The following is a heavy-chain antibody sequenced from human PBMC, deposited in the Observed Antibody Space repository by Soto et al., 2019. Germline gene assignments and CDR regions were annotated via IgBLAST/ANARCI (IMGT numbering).Heavy chain of an antibody. CDR3: ARGYYYGSGRPTPGGMDV. Sequence: QVHLVQSGAEVKKPGASVKVSCKASGYTFTNYDINWGRQAPGQGLEGMGWISTYTGNTNYAQKLQGRVTMTTDTSTSTAYMELRSLRSDDTAVYYCARGYYYGSGRPTPGGMDVWGQGTTVTVSS. J-gene: IGHJ6*02. D-gene: IGHD3-10*01. V-gene: IGHV1-18*01. CDR2: ISTYTGNT. CDR1: GYTFTNYD.